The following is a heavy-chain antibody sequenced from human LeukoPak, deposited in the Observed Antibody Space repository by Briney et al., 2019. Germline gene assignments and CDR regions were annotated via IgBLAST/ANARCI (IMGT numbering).Heavy chain of an antibody. V-gene: IGHV1-18*01. Sequence: ASVKVSCKASGYTFTSYGISWVRQAPGQGLEWMGWISAYNGNTNSAQKLRGRVTMTTDTSTGTAYMELRSLRSDDTAVYYCARDRSFEWQLVTFDYWGQGTLVTVSS. CDR3: ARDRSFEWQLVTFDY. CDR2: ISAYNGNT. D-gene: IGHD6-6*01. CDR1: GYTFTSYG. J-gene: IGHJ4*02.